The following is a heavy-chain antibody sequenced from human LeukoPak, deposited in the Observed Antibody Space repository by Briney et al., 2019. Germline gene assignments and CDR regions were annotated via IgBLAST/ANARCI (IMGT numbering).Heavy chain of an antibody. CDR1: GFTFSSYA. J-gene: IGHJ6*02. Sequence: PGGSLRLSCAASGFTFSSYAMSWVRQAPGKGLEWVSAISGSGGGTYYADSVKGRFTISRDNSKNTLYLQMGGLRAEDTAVYYCAKEIRYCSGAGCYSYYYGMDVWGQGTTVTVSS. CDR2: ISGSGGGT. D-gene: IGHD2-15*01. V-gene: IGHV3-23*01. CDR3: AKEIRYCSGAGCYSYYYGMDV.